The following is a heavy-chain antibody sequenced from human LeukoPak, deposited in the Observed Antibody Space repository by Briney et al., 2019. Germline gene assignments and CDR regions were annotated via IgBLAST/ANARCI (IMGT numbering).Heavy chain of an antibody. J-gene: IGHJ4*02. Sequence: SETLSLTCTVSGGSISSYYWSWIRQPPGKGLEWIGYIYYSGSTNYNPSLKSRVTISVDTSKNQFSLKLSSVTAADTAVYYCARGGRAAGTFGYWGQGTLVTVSS. V-gene: IGHV4-59*08. CDR3: ARGGRAAGTFGY. D-gene: IGHD6-13*01. CDR2: IYYSGST. CDR1: GGSISSYY.